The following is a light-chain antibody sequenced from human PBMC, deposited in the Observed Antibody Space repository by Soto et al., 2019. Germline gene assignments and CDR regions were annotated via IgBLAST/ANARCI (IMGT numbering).Light chain of an antibody. CDR2: YAS. J-gene: IGKJ5*01. CDR3: QQYNDWPPIT. V-gene: IGKV3-15*01. Sequence: EIIMTQSPVTLSVSPGERATLSCRASQSVSNNLAWYQQKPGQAPRLLIYYASTRATGIPARFSGSGSGTEFTLTTSSLQSEDFALYYCQQYNDWPPITFGQGTRLEIK. CDR1: QSVSNN.